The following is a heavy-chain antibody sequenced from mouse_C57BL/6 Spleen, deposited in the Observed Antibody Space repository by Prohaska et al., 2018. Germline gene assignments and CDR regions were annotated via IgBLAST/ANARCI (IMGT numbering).Heavy chain of an antibody. V-gene: IGHV10-1*01. J-gene: IGHJ4*01. Sequence: EVQLVESGGGLVQPKGSLKLSCAASGFSFNTYAMNWVRQAPGKGLEWVARIRSKSNNYATYYAESVKDRFTISRDDSESMLYLQMNNLKTEDTAMYYCVGWLLHAMDYWGQGTSVTVSS. CDR3: VGWLLHAMDY. CDR1: GFSFNTYA. CDR2: IRSKSNNYAT. D-gene: IGHD2-3*01.